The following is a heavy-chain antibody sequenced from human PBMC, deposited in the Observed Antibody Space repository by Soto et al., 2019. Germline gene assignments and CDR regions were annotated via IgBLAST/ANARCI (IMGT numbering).Heavy chain of an antibody. CDR2: ISSSGSTI. J-gene: IGHJ6*02. D-gene: IGHD6-13*01. Sequence: PGGSLRLSCAASGFTFSDYYMSWIRQAPGKGLEWVSYISSSGSTIYYADSVKGRFTISRDNAKNSLYLQMNSLRAEDTAVYYCARDPAAAGTYYYGMDVWGQGTTVTVS. CDR3: ARDPAAAGTYYYGMDV. V-gene: IGHV3-11*01. CDR1: GFTFSDYY.